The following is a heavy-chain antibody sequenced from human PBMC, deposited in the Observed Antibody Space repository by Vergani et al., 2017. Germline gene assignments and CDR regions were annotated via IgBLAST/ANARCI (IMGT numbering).Heavy chain of an antibody. V-gene: IGHV3-23*01. CDR1: GFTFSSYA. J-gene: IGHJ3*02. CDR3: ARVSDYYDTDAFDI. D-gene: IGHD3-22*01. Sequence: EVQLLESGGGLVKPGGSLRLSCAASGFTFSSYAMSWVCQAPGKGLEWVSAISGSGGSTYYADSVKGRFTISRDNSKNSLYLQMNSLRAEDTAVYYCARVSDYYDTDAFDIWGQGTMVTVSS. CDR2: ISGSGGST.